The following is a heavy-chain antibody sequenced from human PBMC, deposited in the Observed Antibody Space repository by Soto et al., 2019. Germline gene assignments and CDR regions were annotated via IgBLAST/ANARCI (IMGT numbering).Heavy chain of an antibody. D-gene: IGHD6-6*01. Sequence: PSETLSLTCTVSGGSISSGGYYWSWIRQHPGKGLEWIGYIYYSGSTYYNPSLKSRVTISVDTSKNQFSLKLSSVTAADTAVYYCARGQSSDPFDYWXQGTLVTVSS. J-gene: IGHJ4*02. V-gene: IGHV4-31*03. CDR2: IYYSGST. CDR1: GGSISSGGYY. CDR3: ARGQSSDPFDY.